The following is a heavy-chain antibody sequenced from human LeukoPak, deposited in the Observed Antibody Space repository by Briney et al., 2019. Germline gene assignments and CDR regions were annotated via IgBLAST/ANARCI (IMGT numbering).Heavy chain of an antibody. D-gene: IGHD3-10*01. V-gene: IGHV4-59*08. CDR2: IYYTGST. Sequence: PSETLSLTCAVYGGSFSGYYWSWIRQPPGKGLEWIGYIYYTGSTNYNPSLKSRVTISVDTSKNQFSLKLSSVTAADTAVYYCARHGGSGSYYNCFDPWGQGTLVTVSS. CDR1: GGSFSGYY. J-gene: IGHJ5*02. CDR3: ARHGGSGSYYNCFDP.